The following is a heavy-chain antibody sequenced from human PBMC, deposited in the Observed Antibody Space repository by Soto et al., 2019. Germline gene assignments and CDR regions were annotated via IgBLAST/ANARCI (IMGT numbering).Heavy chain of an antibody. Sequence: GGSLRLSCAASGFTFSSYAMSWVRQAPGKGLEWVSSISGSGTSTYYADSVKGRFTISRDNSKNTLYLQMNSLRAEDTAVYYCAKGDNSRLTLIRGVDYWGQGTLVTVSS. J-gene: IGHJ4*02. D-gene: IGHD3-10*01. CDR1: GFTFSSYA. CDR3: AKGDNSRLTLIRGVDY. V-gene: IGHV3-23*01. CDR2: ISGSGTST.